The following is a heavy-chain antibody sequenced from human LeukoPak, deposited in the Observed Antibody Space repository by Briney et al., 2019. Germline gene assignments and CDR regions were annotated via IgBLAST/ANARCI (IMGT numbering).Heavy chain of an antibody. V-gene: IGHV3-7*01. Sequence: GRSLRLSCTAAGFIFRNNGMSSVRHAPGKWLEWVANIEDDGSEKNYVDSVKGRFTISRDNGRNSLYLQMNNLRVEDTAVYYCARDIPRGANYFDCWGQGALVSVYS. CDR1: GFIFRNNG. CDR2: IEDDGSEK. D-gene: IGHD1-26*01. J-gene: IGHJ4*02. CDR3: ARDIPRGANYFDC.